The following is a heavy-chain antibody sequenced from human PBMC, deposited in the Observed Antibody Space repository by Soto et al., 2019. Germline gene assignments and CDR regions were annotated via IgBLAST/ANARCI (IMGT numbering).Heavy chain of an antibody. V-gene: IGHV3-48*02. CDR2: ISSSISTI. Sequence: XGCMRLFCAACGFSFSSYSVNWVRQAPGKGLEWVSYISSSISTIYYADSVKGRFTISRDNAKNSLYLQMNSLRDEDTAVYYCESYRWLLFPYFDYWGQGTLVTVSS. J-gene: IGHJ4*02. CDR3: ESYRWLLFPYFDY. CDR1: GFSFSSYS. D-gene: IGHD3-9*01.